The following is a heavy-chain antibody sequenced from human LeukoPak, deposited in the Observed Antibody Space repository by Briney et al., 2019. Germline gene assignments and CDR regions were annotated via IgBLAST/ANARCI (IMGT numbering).Heavy chain of an antibody. D-gene: IGHD6-25*01. J-gene: IGHJ4*02. CDR1: GFTFSSYW. V-gene: IGHV3-74*01. CDR2: INTDGSTT. Sequence: PGGSLRLSCAASGFTFSSYWMHWVRQAPGKGLVWVSRINTDGSTTNYADSAKGRFSISRDNAENTLYLQMNSLRAEDTAVYYCARGSPAAVWGQGALVTVSS. CDR3: ARGSPAAV.